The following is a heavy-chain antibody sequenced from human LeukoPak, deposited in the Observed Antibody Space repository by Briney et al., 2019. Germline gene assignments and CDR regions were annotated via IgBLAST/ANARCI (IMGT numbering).Heavy chain of an antibody. CDR1: GGSISSYY. D-gene: IGHD6-6*01. CDR2: IYYSGST. CDR3: ARGGGPLYSSFFFDY. J-gene: IGHJ4*02. Sequence: SETLSLTCSVSGGSISSYYWSWIPQPPGKGLEWIGYIYYSGSTNYNPSLKSRVTISVDTSKNQFSLKLSSVTAADTAVYYCARGGGPLYSSFFFDYWGQGTLVTVSS. V-gene: IGHV4-59*01.